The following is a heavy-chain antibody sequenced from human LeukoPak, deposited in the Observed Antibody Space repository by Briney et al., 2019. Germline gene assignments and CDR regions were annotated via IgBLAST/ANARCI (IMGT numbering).Heavy chain of an antibody. V-gene: IGHV5-10-1*01. Sequence: GESLKISCTGSGYSFTSYWISWVRQMPGKGLEWMGRIDPSDSYTNYSPSFQGHVTISADKSISTAYLQWSSLKASDTAMYYCAMDCSGGSCYSPEYFQHWGQGTLVTVSS. CDR2: IDPSDSYT. CDR1: GYSFTSYW. D-gene: IGHD2-15*01. J-gene: IGHJ1*01. CDR3: AMDCSGGSCYSPEYFQH.